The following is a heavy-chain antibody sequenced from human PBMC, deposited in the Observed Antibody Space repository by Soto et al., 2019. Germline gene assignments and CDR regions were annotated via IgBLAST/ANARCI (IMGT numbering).Heavy chain of an antibody. D-gene: IGHD2-15*01. CDR2: INPNSGGT. CDR1: GYTFTGYY. J-gene: IGHJ4*02. V-gene: IGHV1-2*02. CDR3: ARAPYCSGGSCYFDY. Sequence: ASVKVSCKASGYTFTGYYMHWVRQAPGQGLEWMGWINPNSGGTNYAQKFQGRVTMTRDTSISTAYMELSRLRSDDTAVYYCARAPYCSGGSCYFDYRGQGTLVTVSS.